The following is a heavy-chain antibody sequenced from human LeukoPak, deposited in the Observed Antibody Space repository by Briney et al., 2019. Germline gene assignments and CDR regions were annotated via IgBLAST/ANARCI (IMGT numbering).Heavy chain of an antibody. D-gene: IGHD6-13*01. CDR1: GYTFTSDG. Sequence: GASVKVSCKASGYTFTSDGISWVRQAPGQGLEWMGWLNPKSGNTGYAQGFQGRLTITSNTSTSTVFMELGSLRSEDTAVYYCARGGASADARRFDPWGQGTLVTVSS. CDR2: LNPKSGNT. CDR3: ARGGASADARRFDP. V-gene: IGHV1-8*02. J-gene: IGHJ5*02.